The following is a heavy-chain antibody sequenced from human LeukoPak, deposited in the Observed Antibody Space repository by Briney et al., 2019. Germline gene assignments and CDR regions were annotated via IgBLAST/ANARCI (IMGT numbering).Heavy chain of an antibody. CDR3: ATGKIYCSTTSCSDDS. Sequence: ASVKVSCKVSGYTLTELSMHWVRQAPGKGLEWMGGFHPEDGETVYAQKFQGRVTMTEDTSTDTAYMELSSLRSEDTAIYYCATGKIYCSTTSCSDDSWGQGTLVTVSS. J-gene: IGHJ4*02. CDR1: GYTLTELS. CDR2: FHPEDGET. D-gene: IGHD2-2*01. V-gene: IGHV1-24*01.